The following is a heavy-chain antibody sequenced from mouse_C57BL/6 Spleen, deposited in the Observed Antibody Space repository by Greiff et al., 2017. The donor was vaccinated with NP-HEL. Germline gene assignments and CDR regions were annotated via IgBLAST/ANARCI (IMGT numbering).Heavy chain of an antibody. D-gene: IGHD4-1*01. Sequence: VQLQQSGPELVKPGASVKISCKASGYAFSSSWMNWVKQRPGKGLEWIGRIYPGDGDTNYNGKFKGKATLTADKSSSTAYMQLSSLTSEDSAVYFCARESGMNYFDYWGQGTTLTVSS. V-gene: IGHV1-82*01. CDR3: ARESGMNYFDY. CDR2: IYPGDGDT. CDR1: GYAFSSSW. J-gene: IGHJ2*01.